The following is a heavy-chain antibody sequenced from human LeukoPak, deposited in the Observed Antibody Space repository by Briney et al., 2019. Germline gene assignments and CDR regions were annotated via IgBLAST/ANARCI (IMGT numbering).Heavy chain of an antibody. CDR1: GFTFGDYA. CDR2: IRSKAYGGTT. V-gene: IGHV3-49*03. J-gene: IGHJ4*02. Sequence: PGGSLRLSCTASGFTFGDYAMSWFRQAPGKGLEWVGFIRSKAYGGTTEYAASVKGRFTIPRDDSKSIAYLQMNSLKTEDTAVYYCTRAESQSVTFDYWGQGTLVTVSS. CDR3: TRAESQSVTFDY.